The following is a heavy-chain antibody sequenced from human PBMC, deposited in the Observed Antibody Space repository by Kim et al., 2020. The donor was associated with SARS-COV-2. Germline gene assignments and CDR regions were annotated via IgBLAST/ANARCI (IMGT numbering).Heavy chain of an antibody. CDR2: ISGSGGST. CDR3: AKDTGYSYANWFDP. V-gene: IGHV3-23*01. CDR1: GFTFSSYS. J-gene: IGHJ5*02. Sequence: GGSLRLSCAASGFTFSSYSMNWVRQAPGKGLDWVSAISGSGGSTYYAESVKGRFTISRDNSKNTLYLQMNSLRAEDTAVYYCAKDTGYSYANWFDPWGQGTLVTVSS. D-gene: IGHD5-18*01.